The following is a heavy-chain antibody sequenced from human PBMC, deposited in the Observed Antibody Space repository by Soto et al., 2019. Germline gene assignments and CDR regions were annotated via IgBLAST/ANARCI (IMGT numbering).Heavy chain of an antibody. J-gene: IGHJ4*02. Sequence: QVQLVESGGGVVQPGRSLRLSCAASGFTFSSYGMHWVRQAPGKGLEWVAVISYDGSNKYYADSVKGRFTISRDNSKNTLDLQMNSLRAEDTAVYYCAKEGGQRIVVEGNFDYWGQGTLVTVSS. CDR1: GFTFSSYG. D-gene: IGHD2-21*01. CDR3: AKEGGQRIVVEGNFDY. CDR2: ISYDGSNK. V-gene: IGHV3-30*18.